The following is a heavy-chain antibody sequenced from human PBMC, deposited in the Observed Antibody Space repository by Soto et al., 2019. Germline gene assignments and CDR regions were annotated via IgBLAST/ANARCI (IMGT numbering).Heavy chain of an antibody. V-gene: IGHV4-39*01. CDR2: IYYLGNT. CDR3: AGPYRYESSGYHLNF. D-gene: IGHD3-22*01. J-gene: IGHJ4*02. Sequence: SVTLSVTCTVSGGSISSSSSYWGWIRQPPGKGLEWVGSIYYLGNTYYNPSLGSRVTISVDTSKNQFPLTLRSVTAADTAVFYCAGPYRYESSGYHLNFWGQGALVTVSS. CDR1: GGSISSSSSY.